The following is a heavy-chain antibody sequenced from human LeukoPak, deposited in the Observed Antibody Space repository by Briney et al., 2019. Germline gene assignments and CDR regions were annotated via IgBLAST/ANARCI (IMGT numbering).Heavy chain of an antibody. V-gene: IGHV3-23*01. Sequence: PGGSLRLSCAASGTYFSSHGMNWVRQAPGKGLEWVSTISGDGADTFYADSVKGRFTISRDNSKNTLYLQMNSLRADDTAIYYCAKGAYHDDWGQGTLVTVTS. CDR1: GTYFSSHG. D-gene: IGHD3-3*01. CDR2: ISGDGADT. J-gene: IGHJ4*02. CDR3: AKGAYHDD.